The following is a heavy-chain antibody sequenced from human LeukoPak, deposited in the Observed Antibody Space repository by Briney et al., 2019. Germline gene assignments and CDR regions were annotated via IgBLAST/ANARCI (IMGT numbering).Heavy chain of an antibody. V-gene: IGHV3-66*01. CDR3: ARDLRYFDWLSSHYYYYYGMDV. CDR1: GFTVSSNY. CDR2: IYSGGST. D-gene: IGHD3-9*01. J-gene: IGHJ6*02. Sequence: GGSLRLSCAASGFTVSSNYMRWVRQAPGKGLEWVSVIYSGGSTYYADSVNGRFTISRDNSKNTLYLQMNSLRAEDTAVYYCARDLRYFDWLSSHYYYYYGMDVWGQGTTVTVSS.